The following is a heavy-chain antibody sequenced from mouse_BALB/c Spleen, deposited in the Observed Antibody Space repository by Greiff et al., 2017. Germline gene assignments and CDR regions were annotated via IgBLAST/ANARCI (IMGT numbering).Heavy chain of an antibody. Sequence: GQLQQSGTVLARPGASVKMSCKASGYTFTSYWIHWVKQRPGQGLEWIGAIYPGNSDTSYNQKFKGKAKLTAVTSTSTAYMELSSLTNEDSAVYYCTRDDGYLFAYWGQGTLVTVSA. V-gene: IGHV1-5*01. D-gene: IGHD2-3*01. CDR3: TRDDGYLFAY. CDR1: GYTFTSYW. CDR2: IYPGNSDT. J-gene: IGHJ3*01.